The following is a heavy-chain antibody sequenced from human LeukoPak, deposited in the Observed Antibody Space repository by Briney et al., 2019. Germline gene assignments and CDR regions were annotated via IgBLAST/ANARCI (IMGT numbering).Heavy chain of an antibody. V-gene: IGHV3-21*01. Sequence: GGSLRLSCAASGFTFSIYTMNWVRQAPGKGLEWVSSISSTSSYIYYTDSMKGRFTISRDNAKTSLYLQMNSLRAEDTAVYYCARSNSSGADYWGQGTLVTVSS. J-gene: IGHJ4*02. CDR2: ISSTSSYI. CDR1: GFTFSIYT. CDR3: ARSNSSGADY. D-gene: IGHD6-19*01.